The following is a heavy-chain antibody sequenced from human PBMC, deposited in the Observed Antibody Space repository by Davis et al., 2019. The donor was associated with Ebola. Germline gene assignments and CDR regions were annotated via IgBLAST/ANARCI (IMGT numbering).Heavy chain of an antibody. CDR2: IIPILGIA. J-gene: IGHJ6*02. D-gene: IGHD6-13*01. Sequence: AASVKVSCKASGGTFSSYAISWVRQAPGQGLEWMGRIIPILGIANYAQKFQGRVTMTRDTSTSTVYMELSSLRSEDTAVYYCARASAAAGMDVWGQGTTVTVSS. CDR3: ARASAAAGMDV. CDR1: GGTFSSYA. V-gene: IGHV1-69*04.